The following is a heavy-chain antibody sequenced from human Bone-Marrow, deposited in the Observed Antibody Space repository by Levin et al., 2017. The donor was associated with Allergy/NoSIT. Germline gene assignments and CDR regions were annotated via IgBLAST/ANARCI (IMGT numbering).Heavy chain of an antibody. CDR2: IYPGDSET. Sequence: AGESLKISCKGSGYSFTTYWIGWVRQMPGKGLEWMGIIYPGDSETRYSSSFQGQVTISADKSISTAYLQWSSLKASDTATYYCGRLPVAANWFDPWGQGTLVTVSS. CDR3: GRLPVAANWFDP. CDR1: GYSFTTYW. D-gene: IGHD6-19*01. V-gene: IGHV5-51*01. J-gene: IGHJ5*02.